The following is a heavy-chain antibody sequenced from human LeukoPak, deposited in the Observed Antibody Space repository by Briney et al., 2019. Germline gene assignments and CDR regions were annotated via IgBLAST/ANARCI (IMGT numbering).Heavy chain of an antibody. CDR1: GFTFSSYA. V-gene: IGHV3-23*01. Sequence: RGSLRLSCAASGFTFSSYAMSWVRQAPGKGLEWVSAISGSGGSTYYADSVKGRFTISRDNSKNTLYLQMNSLRAEDTAVYYCAKVTRRTAVVLYYFDYWGQGTLVTVSS. J-gene: IGHJ4*02. CDR2: ISGSGGST. CDR3: AKVTRRTAVVLYYFDY. D-gene: IGHD6-19*01.